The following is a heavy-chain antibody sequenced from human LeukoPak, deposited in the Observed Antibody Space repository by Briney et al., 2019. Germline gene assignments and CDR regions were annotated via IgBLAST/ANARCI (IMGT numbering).Heavy chain of an antibody. J-gene: IGHJ5*02. V-gene: IGHV1-24*01. CDR3: ATEIAGTPFGPNWFDP. Sequence: GASVKVSCMVSGYTLTELSIQWVRQAPGKGLEWMGGFDPEDGETIYAQKFQGRVTMTEDTSTDTAYMELRSLRSEDTAVYYSATEIAGTPFGPNWFDPWGQGTLVTVSS. CDR1: GYTLTELS. CDR2: FDPEDGET. D-gene: IGHD1-7*01.